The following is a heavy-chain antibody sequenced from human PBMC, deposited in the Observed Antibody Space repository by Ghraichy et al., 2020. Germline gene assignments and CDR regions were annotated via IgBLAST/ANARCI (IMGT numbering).Heavy chain of an antibody. CDR1: GGSFSGYY. CDR2: SDQGGST. J-gene: IGHJ3*02. V-gene: IGHV4-34*01. D-gene: IGHD3-9*01. CDR3: ARCRPNYDFLTGYYRGAFDI. Sequence: LSLTCAVYGGSFSGYYWSWIRQPPGKGLEWIGESDQGGSTNYNPSLKTRVTISIDTSENQFSLKLSSVTAADTAVYYCARCRPNYDFLTGYYRGAFDIRGQGTRVTVSS.